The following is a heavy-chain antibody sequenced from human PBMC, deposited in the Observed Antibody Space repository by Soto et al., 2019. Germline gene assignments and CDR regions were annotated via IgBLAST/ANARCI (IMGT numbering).Heavy chain of an antibody. CDR1: GDSVSNGGYS. CDR2: IYHSGST. D-gene: IGHD3-9*01. Sequence: SSETLSLTCSVSGDSVSNGGYSWSWIRQTPGKGLEWIGYIYHSGSTYYNPSLKSRVTISVDRSKNQFSLKLSSVTAADTAVYYCARAVTHYDVLTGKDYYYGMDVWGKGTTVTVSS. CDR3: ARAVTHYDVLTGKDYYYGMDV. J-gene: IGHJ6*04. V-gene: IGHV4-30-2*01.